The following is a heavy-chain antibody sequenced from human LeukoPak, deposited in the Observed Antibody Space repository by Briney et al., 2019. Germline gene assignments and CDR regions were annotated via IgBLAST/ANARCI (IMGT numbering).Heavy chain of an antibody. J-gene: IGHJ3*02. CDR1: GFTFSSYG. Sequence: PGGSLRLSCAASGFTFSSYGMHWVRQAPGKGLEWVAVIWYDGSNKYYADSVKGRFTISRDNSKNTLYLQMNSLRAEDTAVYYCASGVGGLVTTGAFDIWGQGTMVTVSS. V-gene: IGHV3-33*01. CDR3: ASGVGGLVTTGAFDI. CDR2: IWYDGSNK. D-gene: IGHD2-15*01.